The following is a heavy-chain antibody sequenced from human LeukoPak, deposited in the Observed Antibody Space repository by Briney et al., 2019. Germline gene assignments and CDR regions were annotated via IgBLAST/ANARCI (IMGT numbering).Heavy chain of an antibody. V-gene: IGHV3-23*01. CDR1: GFTFSNHA. J-gene: IGHJ6*02. CDR2: ITESGGSK. CDR3: AQPRITMIVDKYYYGMDG. Sequence: PGGCLRLSCAAYGFTFSNHAMKWVRQAPGRGLEWVSAITESGGSKYYEDSVKGRFTISRDNSKNTLYLQMNSLRAEDTAVYYCAQPRITMIVDKYYYGMDGWGQGTTVTASS. D-gene: IGHD3-22*01.